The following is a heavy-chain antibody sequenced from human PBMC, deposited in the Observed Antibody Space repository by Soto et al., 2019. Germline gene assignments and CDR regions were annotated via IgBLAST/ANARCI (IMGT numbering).Heavy chain of an antibody. J-gene: IGHJ4*02. CDR2: IYYSGYT. CDR1: GGSISSSSYY. D-gene: IGHD3-22*01. CDR3: ARRPDQYYDSSGYYYWFDY. V-gene: IGHV4-39*01. Sequence: PSETLSLTCTVSGGSISSSSYYWGWIRQPPGKGLEWIGSIYYSGYTYYNPSLKSRVTISVDTSKNQFSLKLSSVTAADTAVYYCARRPDQYYDSSGYYYWFDYWGQGTLVTVSS.